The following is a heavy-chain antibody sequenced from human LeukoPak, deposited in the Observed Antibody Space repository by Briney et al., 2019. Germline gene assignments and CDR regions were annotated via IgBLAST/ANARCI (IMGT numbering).Heavy chain of an antibody. D-gene: IGHD3-3*02. CDR3: ARRGSLAVVNDAFDI. CDR1: GGSISSSSYY. Sequence: SETLSLTCTVSGGSISSSSYYWGWIRQPPGKGLEWIGSIYYSGSTYYNPSLKSRVTISVDTSKNQFSLKLSSVTAADTAVYYRARRGSLAVVNDAFDIWGQGTMVTVSS. CDR2: IYYSGST. J-gene: IGHJ3*02. V-gene: IGHV4-39*01.